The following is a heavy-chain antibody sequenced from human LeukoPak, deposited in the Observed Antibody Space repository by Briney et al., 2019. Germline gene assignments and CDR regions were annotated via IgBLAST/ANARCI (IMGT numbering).Heavy chain of an antibody. Sequence: GGSLRLSCAASGFTFSSYAMHWVRQAPGKGLEYVSAISSNGGSTYYANSVKGRFTISRDNSKNTLYLQMGSLRAEDMAVYYCARGLEMATIKEYYYYMDVWGKGTTVTVSS. J-gene: IGHJ6*03. CDR2: ISSNGGST. CDR1: GFTFSSYA. V-gene: IGHV3-64*01. D-gene: IGHD5-24*01. CDR3: ARGLEMATIKEYYYYMDV.